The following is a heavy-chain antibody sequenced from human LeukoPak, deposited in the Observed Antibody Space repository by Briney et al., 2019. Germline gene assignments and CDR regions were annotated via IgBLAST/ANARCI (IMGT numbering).Heavy chain of an antibody. CDR3: ARHRGYCSGSKCYHVWFDP. CDR1: GGSISSSNW. J-gene: IGHJ5*02. V-gene: IGHV4-4*02. D-gene: IGHD2-15*01. CDR2: IYHSGNT. Sequence: PSETLSLTCAVSGGSISSSNWGIGVPQPPGKGLEGSGKIYHSGNTIHNPSLRRRRTISADTSKSQFSLKLSSVTAADTAVYYCARHRGYCSGSKCYHVWFDPWGQGTLVTVSS.